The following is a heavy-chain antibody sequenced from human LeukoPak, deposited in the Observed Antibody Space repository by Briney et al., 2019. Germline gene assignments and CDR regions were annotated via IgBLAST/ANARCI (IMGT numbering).Heavy chain of an antibody. V-gene: IGHV4-61*02. CDR3: ARDNARGGSFSDYLRYFQH. Sequence: PSQTLSLTCTVSGDSISSGSYYWSWIRQPAGKGLEWIGRIYTSGSTNYNPSLKSRVTISVDTYKNQFSLKLSSVTTADTAVYYCARDNARGGSFSDYLRYFQHWGQGTLVTVSS. CDR1: GDSISSGSYY. D-gene: IGHD5/OR15-5a*01. J-gene: IGHJ1*01. CDR2: IYTSGST.